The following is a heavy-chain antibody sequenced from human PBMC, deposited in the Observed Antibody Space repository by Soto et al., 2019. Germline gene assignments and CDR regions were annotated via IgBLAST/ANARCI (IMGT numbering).Heavy chain of an antibody. J-gene: IGHJ4*02. CDR1: GFTFSRYS. CDR3: ARDFRNYDFWSGYYDY. V-gene: IGHV3-21*01. D-gene: IGHD3-3*01. Sequence: GSLRLSCAASGFTFSRYSMNWVRQAPGKGLEWVSSTSGSSSYIYYADSVKGRFTISRDNAKNSLYLQMNSLRAEDTAVYYCARDFRNYDFWSGYYDYWGQGTLVTVSS. CDR2: TSGSSSYI.